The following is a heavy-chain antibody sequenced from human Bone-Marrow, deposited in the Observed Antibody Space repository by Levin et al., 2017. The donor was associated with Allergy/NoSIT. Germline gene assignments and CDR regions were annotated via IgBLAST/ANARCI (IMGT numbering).Heavy chain of an antibody. CDR1: GFTFSSYG. J-gene: IGHJ4*02. Sequence: GESLKISCAASGFTFSSYGMHWVRQAPGKGLEWVAVISYDGSNKYYADSVKGRFTISRDNSKNTLYLQMNSLRAEDTAVYYCASDYYDSSGYYRGNYYFDYWGQGTLVTVSS. CDR3: ASDYYDSSGYYRGNYYFDY. V-gene: IGHV3-30*03. CDR2: ISYDGSNK. D-gene: IGHD3-22*01.